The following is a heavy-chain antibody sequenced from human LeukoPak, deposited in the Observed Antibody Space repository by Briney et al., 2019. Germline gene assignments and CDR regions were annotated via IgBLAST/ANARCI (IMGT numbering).Heavy chain of an antibody. V-gene: IGHV3-21*01. CDR3: ATDISSTRPCY. Sequence: GGSLRLSCAASGSTFSSYSMTWVRQAPGKGLEWVSSISSSSSYIYYADSVKGRFTISRDNAKNSLYLQMNSLRAEDTAVYYCATDISSTRPCYWGQGTLVTVSS. CDR2: ISSSSSYI. CDR1: GSTFSSYS. J-gene: IGHJ4*02. D-gene: IGHD2-2*01.